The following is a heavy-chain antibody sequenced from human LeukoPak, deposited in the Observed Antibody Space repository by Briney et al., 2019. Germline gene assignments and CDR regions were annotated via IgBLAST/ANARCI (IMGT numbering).Heavy chain of an antibody. D-gene: IGHD6-13*01. CDR2: ISSSGTTI. CDR3: VREGIVIAAAGKGFDY. J-gene: IGHJ4*02. CDR1: GFTFSSYE. Sequence: PGGSLRLSRAASGFTFSSYEMNWVRQAPGKGLEWVAYISSSGTTIYYADSVKGRFTSSRDNAKNSLYLQMNGLRAEDTAVYYCVREGIVIAAAGKGFDYWGQGTLVTVSS. V-gene: IGHV3-48*03.